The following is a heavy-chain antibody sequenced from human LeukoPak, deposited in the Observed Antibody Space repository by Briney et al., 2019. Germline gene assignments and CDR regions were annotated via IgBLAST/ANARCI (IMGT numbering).Heavy chain of an antibody. CDR3: AVSWTDVDY. Sequence: GGSLRLSCAASGFIFSSFAMHWVRQAPGKGLEWVAVISYDGSNKYYADSVKGRFTISRDNSKNTLYLQMNSLRAEDTTVYYCAVSWTDVDYWGQGTLVTVSS. CDR2: ISYDGSNK. V-gene: IGHV3-30-3*01. D-gene: IGHD3/OR15-3a*01. CDR1: GFIFSSFA. J-gene: IGHJ4*02.